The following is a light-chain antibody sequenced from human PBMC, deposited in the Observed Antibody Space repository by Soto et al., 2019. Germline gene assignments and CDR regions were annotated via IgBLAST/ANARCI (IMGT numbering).Light chain of an antibody. CDR2: SND. Sequence: LTQPPSASGTPGQRVTVSCSGSSSNIASNTVNWYQQLPGTAPKLLIYSNDQRPSGVPDRFSASKSGTSASLAISGLQSEDEADYYCASWDDSLNGHVFGTGTKVTVL. CDR1: SSNIASNT. J-gene: IGLJ1*01. CDR3: ASWDDSLNGHV. V-gene: IGLV1-44*01.